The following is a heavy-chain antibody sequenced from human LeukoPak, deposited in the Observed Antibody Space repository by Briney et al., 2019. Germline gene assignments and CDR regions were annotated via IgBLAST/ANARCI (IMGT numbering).Heavy chain of an antibody. CDR3: AKQQGYYRSYYCDY. Sequence: GGSLRLSCAASGFTFSSYAMSWVRQAPGKGLEWVSAISGSGGSTYYADSVKGRFTISRDNSKNTLYLQMNSLRAEDTAVYYCAKQQGYYRSYYCDYWGQGTLVTVSS. J-gene: IGHJ4*02. D-gene: IGHD3-3*01. CDR2: ISGSGGST. CDR1: GFTFSSYA. V-gene: IGHV3-23*01.